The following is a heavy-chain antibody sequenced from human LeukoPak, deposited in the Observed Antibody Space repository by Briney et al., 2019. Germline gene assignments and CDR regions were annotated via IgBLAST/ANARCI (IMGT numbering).Heavy chain of an antibody. CDR3: ASTLSSSWYGGSFDY. V-gene: IGHV4-38-2*02. CDR2: IYHSGST. D-gene: IGHD6-13*01. J-gene: IGHJ4*02. CDR1: GYSISSGYY. Sequence: SETLSLACTVSGYSISSGYYWGWIRQPPGKGLEWIGSIYHSGSTYYNPSLKSRVTISVDTSKNQFSLKLSSVTAADTAVYYCASTLSSSWYGGSFDYWGQGTLVTVSS.